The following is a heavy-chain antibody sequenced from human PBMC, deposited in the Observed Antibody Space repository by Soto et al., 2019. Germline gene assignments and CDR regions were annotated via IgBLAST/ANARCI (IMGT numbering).Heavy chain of an antibody. Sequence: QVQLVESGGGVVQPGRSLRLSCAASGFNFNTYGFHWVRQAPGKGLEWVAVIWSDGNNYYYTDSVKGRFTISRDSSKNTLYLQMISLRVEDTAVYYCARIQLDTIMALDYWGQGTLVTVSS. CDR1: GFNFNTYG. D-gene: IGHD1-1*01. V-gene: IGHV3-33*01. J-gene: IGHJ4*02. CDR2: IWSDGNNY. CDR3: ARIQLDTIMALDY.